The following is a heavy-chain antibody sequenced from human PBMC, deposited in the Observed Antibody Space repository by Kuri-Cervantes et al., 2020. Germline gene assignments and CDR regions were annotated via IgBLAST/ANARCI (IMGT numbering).Heavy chain of an antibody. CDR2: ISSSGSTI. V-gene: IGHV3-11*01. Sequence: GESLKISCAASGFTFSDYYMSWIRQAPGKGLEWVSYISSSGSTIYYADSVKGRFTISRDNSKNTLYLQMNSLRAEDTAVYYCAKDLEYDLTNWFDPWGQGTLVTVSS. J-gene: IGHJ5*02. D-gene: IGHD3-3*01. CDR3: AKDLEYDLTNWFDP. CDR1: GFTFSDYY.